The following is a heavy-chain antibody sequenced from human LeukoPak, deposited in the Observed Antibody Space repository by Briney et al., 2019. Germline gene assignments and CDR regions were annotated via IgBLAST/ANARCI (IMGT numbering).Heavy chain of an antibody. D-gene: IGHD3-16*01. Sequence: GGSLRLSCAASGLTLSSYAVSWVRQAPGKGPEWVSAIGGRGGSTYYADFLGGRFTISRDNSKDMLYLQMNSLKVEDTATYYCGKEGGAWGQGTKVTVSS. CDR3: GKEGGA. CDR2: IGGRGGST. CDR1: GLTLSSYA. J-gene: IGHJ5*02. V-gene: IGHV3-23*01.